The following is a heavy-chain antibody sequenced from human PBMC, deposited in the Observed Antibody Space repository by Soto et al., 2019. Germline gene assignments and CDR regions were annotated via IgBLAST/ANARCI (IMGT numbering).Heavy chain of an antibody. Sequence: CKGSGYSLANYWISLVRQMPGKGLEWMGRIIPSDSYSNYSPSLQGHVTSSADKSISTAYLQWSSLDASDTAMYYCARLTDLGDVENQYYYGMDVWGQGTTVTVSS. CDR3: ARLTDLGDVENQYYYGMDV. V-gene: IGHV5-10-1*01. CDR2: IIPSDSYS. D-gene: IGHD3-16*01. J-gene: IGHJ6*02. CDR1: GYSLANYW.